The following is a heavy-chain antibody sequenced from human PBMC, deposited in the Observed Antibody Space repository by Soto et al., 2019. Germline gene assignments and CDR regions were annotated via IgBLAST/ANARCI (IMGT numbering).Heavy chain of an antibody. Sequence: SETLSLTCTVSCGSISSGGYYWSWIRQHPGKGLEWIGYIYYSGSTYYNPSLKSRVTISVDTSKNQFSLKLSSVTAADTAVYYCAREDSWYFDLWGRGTLVTVSS. D-gene: IGHD2-15*01. V-gene: IGHV4-31*03. J-gene: IGHJ2*01. CDR3: AREDSWYFDL. CDR2: IYYSGST. CDR1: CGSISSGGYY.